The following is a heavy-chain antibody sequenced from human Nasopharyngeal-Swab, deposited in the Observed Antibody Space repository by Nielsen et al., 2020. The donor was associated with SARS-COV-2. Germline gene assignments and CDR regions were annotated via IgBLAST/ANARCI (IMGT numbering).Heavy chain of an antibody. CDR2: ISSSSSTI. CDR1: GFTFSSYS. D-gene: IGHD4-17*01. Sequence: GGSLRLSCAASGFTFSSYSINWVRQPPGKGLDGVSYISSSSSTIYYADSVKGRFTISRDNANNSLFLQMTSLRAEDTAVYYCASDPRLTTVTTIYYGMDVWGQGTTGNVSS. J-gene: IGHJ6*01. CDR3: ASDPRLTTVTTIYYGMDV. V-gene: IGHV3-48*04.